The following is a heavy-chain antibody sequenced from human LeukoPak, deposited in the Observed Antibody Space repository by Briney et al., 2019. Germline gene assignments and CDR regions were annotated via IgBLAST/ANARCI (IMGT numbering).Heavy chain of an antibody. V-gene: IGHV4-39*07. CDR2: IFYSGST. Sequence: PSETLSLTCTVSGGSISTSNYYWGWLRQPPGKGLEWLGNIFYSGSTYYSPSLKSRVTISLDTSKNQFSLKLSSVTAADTAVYYCARETSQKGAHYMDVWGKGTTVTISS. CDR3: ARETSQKGAHYMDV. J-gene: IGHJ6*03. CDR1: GGSISTSNYY. D-gene: IGHD3-16*01.